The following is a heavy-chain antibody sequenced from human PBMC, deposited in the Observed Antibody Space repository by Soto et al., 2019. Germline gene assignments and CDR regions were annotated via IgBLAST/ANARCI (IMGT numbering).Heavy chain of an antibody. CDR1: GFTFSSYG. Sequence: GGSLTVYCAACGFTFSSYGMHWVRQAPGKGLEWVAVIWYDGSNKYNADSVKGRFTISRDNSKNTLYLQMNSLRAEDTAVYYCAREFWSGPFDYWGQGTLVTVSS. CDR2: IWYDGSNK. J-gene: IGHJ4*02. D-gene: IGHD3-3*01. CDR3: AREFWSGPFDY. V-gene: IGHV3-33*01.